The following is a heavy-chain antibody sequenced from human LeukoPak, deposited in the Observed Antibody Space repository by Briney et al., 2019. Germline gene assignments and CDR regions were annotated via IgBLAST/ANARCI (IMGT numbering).Heavy chain of an antibody. CDR2: FSGTSST. Sequence: GGSLRLSCAASGFTFSSYAMSWVRQAPGKGLEWVSTFSGTSSTSYADAVKGRVTISRDNSKNTLYLQLNSPRAEDTAVYYCAKLKQWQPQRYFFEYWGQGALVTVAS. CDR1: GFTFSSYA. J-gene: IGHJ4*02. D-gene: IGHD6-19*01. V-gene: IGHV3-23*01. CDR3: AKLKQWQPQRYFFEY.